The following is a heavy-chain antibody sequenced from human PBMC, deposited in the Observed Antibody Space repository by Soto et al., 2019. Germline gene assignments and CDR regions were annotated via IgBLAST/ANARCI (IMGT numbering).Heavy chain of an antibody. D-gene: IGHD4-17*01. CDR1: GYTFPSYD. V-gene: IGHV1-8*01. J-gene: IGHJ4*02. CDR2: VNPNSGNA. Sequence: QVQLVQSGAEVKKPGASVKVSCKASGYTFPSYDINWVRQATGQGLEWMGWVNPNSGNAGYAQKFQGRVSMTWHTSISTVYMELSSLRSEDTAAYYCARGIGETYGDLGGVDYWGQGTLVTVSS. CDR3: ARGIGETYGDLGGVDY.